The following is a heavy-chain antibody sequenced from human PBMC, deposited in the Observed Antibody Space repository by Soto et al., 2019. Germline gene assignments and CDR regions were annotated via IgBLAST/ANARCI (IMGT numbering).Heavy chain of an antibody. CDR3: ARVAAAPWGWFDP. J-gene: IGHJ5*02. CDR2: IYYSGST. V-gene: IGHV4-31*02. D-gene: IGHD6-13*01. Sequence: LCGGSISSGGYYWSWIRQHPGKGLEWIGYIYYSGSTYYNPSLKSRVTISVDTSKNQFSLKLSSVTAADTAVYYCARVAAAPWGWFDPWGQGTLVTVSS. CDR1: GGSISSGGYY.